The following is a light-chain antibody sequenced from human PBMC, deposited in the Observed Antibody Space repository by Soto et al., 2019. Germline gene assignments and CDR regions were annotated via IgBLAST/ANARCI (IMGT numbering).Light chain of an antibody. J-gene: IGLJ2*01. Sequence: QSVLTQPASVSGSPGQSITISCTGTSSDIGGYNYVSWYQQHPDKAPKLMIYAVNNRPSGVSNRFSGSKSGNTASLTISGLQAEDEADYYCSSYSGSSTLPVFGGGTKLTVL. CDR3: SSYSGSSTLPV. V-gene: IGLV2-14*03. CDR1: SSDIGGYNY. CDR2: AVN.